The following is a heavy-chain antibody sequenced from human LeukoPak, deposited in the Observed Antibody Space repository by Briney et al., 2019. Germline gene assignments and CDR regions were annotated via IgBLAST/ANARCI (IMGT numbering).Heavy chain of an antibody. D-gene: IGHD2-2*01. CDR3: AKGTDIVVVPAAIAYYYYGMDV. CDR2: IWYDGSNK. J-gene: IGHJ6*02. V-gene: IGHV3-33*06. Sequence: GGSLRLSCAASGFTFSSYGMHWVRQAPGKGLEWVAVIWYDGSNKYYADSVKGRFTISRDNSKNTLYLQMNSLRAEDTAVYYCAKGTDIVVVPAAIAYYYYGMDVWGQGTTVTVSS. CDR1: GFTFSSYG.